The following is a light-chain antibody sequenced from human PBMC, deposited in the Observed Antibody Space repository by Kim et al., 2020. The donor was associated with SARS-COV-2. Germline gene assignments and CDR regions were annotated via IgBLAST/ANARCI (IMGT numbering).Light chain of an antibody. CDR3: QQSYSTRWT. Sequence: ASVGDRVTITCRASQSISSYLNWYQQKPGKAPKLLIYAASSLQSGVPSRFSGSGSGTNFTLTISSLQPEDFATYYCQQSYSTRWTFGQGTKVDIK. J-gene: IGKJ1*01. CDR1: QSISSY. V-gene: IGKV1-39*01. CDR2: AAS.